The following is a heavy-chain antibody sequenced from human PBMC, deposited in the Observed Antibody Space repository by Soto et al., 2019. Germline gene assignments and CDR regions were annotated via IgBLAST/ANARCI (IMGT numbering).Heavy chain of an antibody. J-gene: IGHJ3*02. CDR1: GFTFSSYA. Sequence: EVQLLESGGGLVQPGGSLRLSCAASGFTFSSYAMSWVRQAPGKGLEWVSAISCSGGSTYYADSVKGRFTISRDNSKNTLYLQMNSLRAEDTAVYYCAKALRGSYAFDIWGQGTMVTVSS. V-gene: IGHV3-23*01. CDR2: ISCSGGST. D-gene: IGHD1-26*01. CDR3: AKALRGSYAFDI.